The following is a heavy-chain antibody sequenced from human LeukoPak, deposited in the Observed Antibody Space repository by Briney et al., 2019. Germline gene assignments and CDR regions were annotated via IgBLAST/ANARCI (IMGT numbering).Heavy chain of an antibody. CDR3: ASFIKGDDLWSGYHKDDYYYYYMDV. CDR2: IIPIFGTA. Sequence: SVKVSFKASGGTFSSYAISWVRQAPGQGLEWMGGIIPIFGTANYSQKFQGRVTITADESTSTAYMELSSLRSEDTAVYYCASFIKGDDLWSGYHKDDYYYYYMDVWGKGTTVTVSS. V-gene: IGHV1-69*13. J-gene: IGHJ6*03. CDR1: GGTFSSYA. D-gene: IGHD3-3*01.